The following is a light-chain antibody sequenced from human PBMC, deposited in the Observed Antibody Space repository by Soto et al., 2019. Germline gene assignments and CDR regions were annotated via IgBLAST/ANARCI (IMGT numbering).Light chain of an antibody. CDR1: QSISSW. CDR2: DAP. J-gene: IGKJ2*01. V-gene: IGKV1-5*01. Sequence: DIQMTQSPSTLSASVGDRVTITCRASQSISSWLAWYQQKPGKAPKLLIYDAPSLESGVPSRFSGSGSGTEFTLTISSLQPDDFASYSCQQYNSYSPYTFGQGTKLEIK. CDR3: QQYNSYSPYT.